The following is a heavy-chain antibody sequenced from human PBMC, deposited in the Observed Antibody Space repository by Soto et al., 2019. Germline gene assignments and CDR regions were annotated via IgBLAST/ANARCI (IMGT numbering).Heavy chain of an antibody. J-gene: IGHJ5*02. Sequence: SGTLSLTCTVSGGSFGSSAYYWGWNRRAPGKGLEWIGSINSSGSTFSNPSLKSRVTLSVDTSKNQFSLKLTSVTAADTALYYCSRRAPEGFDPWGQGTLVTVSS. V-gene: IGHV4-39*01. CDR1: GGSFGSSAYY. CDR2: INSSGST. CDR3: SRRAPEGFDP.